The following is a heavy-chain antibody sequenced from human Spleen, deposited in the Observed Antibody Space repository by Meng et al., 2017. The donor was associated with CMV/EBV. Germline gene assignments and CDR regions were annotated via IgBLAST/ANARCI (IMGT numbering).Heavy chain of an antibody. Sequence: GGSLRLSCAASGFTFDDYAMHWVRQAPGKGLEWVSGISWNTGKIDYADSVKGRFTISRDNAKNSLYLQMNSLRAEDTAVYYCAREGYCSSTSCHYYYYVMDVWGQGTTVTVSS. CDR2: ISWNTGKI. V-gene: IGHV3-9*01. J-gene: IGHJ6*02. CDR1: GFTFDDYA. D-gene: IGHD2-2*01. CDR3: AREGYCSSTSCHYYYYVMDV.